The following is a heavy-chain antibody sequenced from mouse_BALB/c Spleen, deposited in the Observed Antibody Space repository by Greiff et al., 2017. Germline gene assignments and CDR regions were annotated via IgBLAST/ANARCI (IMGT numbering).Heavy chain of an antibody. D-gene: IGHD2-14*01. CDR1: GYTFTSYW. Sequence: VQLQQSGAELAKPGASVKMSCKASGYTFTSYWMHWVKQRPGQGLEWIGYINPSTGYTEYNQKFKDKATLTADKSSSTAYMQLSSLTSEDSAVYYCARGYHRYFDVWGAGTTVTVSS. CDR2: INPSTGYT. J-gene: IGHJ1*01. CDR3: ARGYHRYFDV. V-gene: IGHV1-7*01.